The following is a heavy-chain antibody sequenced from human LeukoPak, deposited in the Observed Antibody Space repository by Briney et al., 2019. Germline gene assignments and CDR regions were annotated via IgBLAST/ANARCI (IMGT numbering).Heavy chain of an antibody. V-gene: IGHV1-18*01. D-gene: IGHD2-2*01. CDR1: GYTFTSYG. CDR3: ARARDCSSTSCYPYYFDY. CDR2: ISAYNGNT. Sequence: ASVKVSCKASGYTFTSYGISWVRQAPGQGLEWMGWISAYNGNTNYAQKLQGRVTMTTDTSTSTAYMELSRLRSDDTAVYYCARARDCSSTSCYPYYFDYWGQGTLVTVSS. J-gene: IGHJ4*02.